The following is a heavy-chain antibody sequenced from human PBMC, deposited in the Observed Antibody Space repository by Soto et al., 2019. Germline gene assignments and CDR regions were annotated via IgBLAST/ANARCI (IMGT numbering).Heavy chain of an antibody. D-gene: IGHD6-6*01. J-gene: IGHJ6*02. CDR1: GFTCSSYA. CDR2: ISYDGSNK. Sequence: GGSLRLSCAASGFTCSSYAMHWVRQALGKGLEWVAVISYDGSNKYYADSVKGRFTISRDNSKNTLYLQMNSLRAEDTAVYYCARERVPYSSSSEYYNYRMDVCGQGTTVTVSS. CDR3: ARERVPYSSSSEYYNYRMDV. V-gene: IGHV3-30-3*01.